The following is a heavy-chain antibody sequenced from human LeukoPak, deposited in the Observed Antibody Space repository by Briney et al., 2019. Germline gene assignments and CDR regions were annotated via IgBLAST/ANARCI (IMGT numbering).Heavy chain of an antibody. D-gene: IGHD1-26*01. Sequence: LSLTCTVSGGSISGTYYWSWFRQAPGKGLEWVGFIRSKTYGGTAEYAASVKGRFTISRDDSKSIAYLQMNSLKTEDTAVYYCTRAHSGSYLGFLGYWGQGTLVTVSS. CDR1: GGSISGTYY. CDR2: IRSKTYGGTA. CDR3: TRAHSGSYLGFLGY. J-gene: IGHJ4*02. V-gene: IGHV3-49*03.